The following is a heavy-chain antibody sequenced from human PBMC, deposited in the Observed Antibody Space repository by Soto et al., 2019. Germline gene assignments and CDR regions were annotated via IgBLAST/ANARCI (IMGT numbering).Heavy chain of an antibody. Sequence: EVQLLESGGGLVQPGGSLRLSCAASGFTFSSYAMSWVRQAPGKGLEWVSAISGSVGSTYYADSVKGRFTISRDNSKNTLYLQMNSLRAEDTAVYYCARELFEYSSSAVGYWGQGTLVTVSS. D-gene: IGHD6-6*01. CDR3: ARELFEYSSSAVGY. J-gene: IGHJ4*02. V-gene: IGHV3-23*01. CDR1: GFTFSSYA. CDR2: ISGSVGST.